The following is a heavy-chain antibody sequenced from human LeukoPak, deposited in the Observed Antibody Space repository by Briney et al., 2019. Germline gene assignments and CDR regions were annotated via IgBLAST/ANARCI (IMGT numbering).Heavy chain of an antibody. CDR1: GGSISGSSDY. CDR3: AKTSRSGSRYGWFDP. V-gene: IGHV4-39*07. D-gene: IGHD3-3*01. J-gene: IGHJ5*02. Sequence: SETLSLLCNVSGGSISGSSDYWVWIRQPPGKGLEYLGHIYYTGSAYYNASLKSRVTLSVDTSKNQFSLRLTSVTAADTAVYYCAKTSRSGSRYGWFDPWGQEALVTVSS. CDR2: IYYTGSA.